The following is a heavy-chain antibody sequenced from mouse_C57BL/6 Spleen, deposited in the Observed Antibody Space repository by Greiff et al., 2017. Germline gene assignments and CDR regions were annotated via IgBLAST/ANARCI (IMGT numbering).Heavy chain of an antibody. V-gene: IGHV1-80*01. CDR3: ARREIYYDYVGDYFDY. CDR1: GYAFSSYW. D-gene: IGHD2-4*01. J-gene: IGHJ2*01. Sequence: VQLQQSGASVKISCKASGYAFSSYWMNWVKQRPGKGLEWIGQIYPGDGDTNYNGKFKGKATLTADKSSSTAYMQLSSLTSEDSAVYFWARREIYYDYVGDYFDYWGQGTTLTVSS. CDR2: IYPGDGDT.